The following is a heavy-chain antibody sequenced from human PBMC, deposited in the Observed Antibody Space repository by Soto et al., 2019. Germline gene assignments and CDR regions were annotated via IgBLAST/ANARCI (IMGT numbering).Heavy chain of an antibody. CDR3: ARGRYGDY. CDR1: GYTFTSYG. Sequence: QVHLVQSGAEVKKPGASVKVSCKCSGYTFTSYGITWVRQAPGQGLEWMGWISAHNGNTDYAQKLQGRVTVTRDTSTCTAYMELRSLRSDDTAVYYCARGRYGDYWGQGALVTVSS. D-gene: IGHD1-1*01. J-gene: IGHJ4*02. CDR2: ISAHNGNT. V-gene: IGHV1-18*01.